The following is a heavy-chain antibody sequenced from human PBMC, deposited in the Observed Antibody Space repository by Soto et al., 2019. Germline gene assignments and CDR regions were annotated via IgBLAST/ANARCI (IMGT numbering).Heavy chain of an antibody. CDR1: GFTFSTYW. J-gene: IGHJ6*01. V-gene: IGHV3-7*05. CDR3: ARDGITSGYSYDYDGMDV. D-gene: IGHD5-18*01. Sequence: VQLVESGGGLVQPGGSLRLSCAASGFTFSTYWLSWVRQVPGKGLEWVANINLDGSEKNYVDSVKGRFTISRDNARNSLYPQLGSLRAEDSARYEWARDGITSGYSYDYDGMDVWDQGTTVTVSS. CDR2: INLDGSEK.